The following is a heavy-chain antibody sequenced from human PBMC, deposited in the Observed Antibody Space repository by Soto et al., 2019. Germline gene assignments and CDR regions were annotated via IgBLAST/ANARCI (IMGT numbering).Heavy chain of an antibody. D-gene: IGHD4-17*01. J-gene: IGHJ4*02. CDR1: GYTFTSYA. CDR3: ARSRYYGDHFDY. Sequence: SVKVSCKASGYTFTSYAMHWVRQAPGQRLEWMGWINAGNGNTKYSQKFQGRVTITRDTSASTAYMELSSLRSEDTAVYYCARSRYYGDHFDYWGQGTLVTVSS. CDR2: INAGNGNT. V-gene: IGHV1-3*01.